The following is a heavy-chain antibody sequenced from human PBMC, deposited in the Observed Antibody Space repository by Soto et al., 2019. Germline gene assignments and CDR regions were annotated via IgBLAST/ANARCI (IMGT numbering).Heavy chain of an antibody. CDR3: ARDAFEIYYKFGLDV. D-gene: IGHD3-10*01. J-gene: IGHJ6*02. Sequence: GGSLRLSCAASGFSFSDYEMNWVRQTPGKGLEWLSYISSSGGTIKYADSVKGRFTISRDNAKNSLYLQMHSQRADDTAVYYCARDAFEIYYKFGLDVWGQGTPVTVSS. CDR2: ISSSGGTI. CDR1: GFSFSDYE. V-gene: IGHV3-48*03.